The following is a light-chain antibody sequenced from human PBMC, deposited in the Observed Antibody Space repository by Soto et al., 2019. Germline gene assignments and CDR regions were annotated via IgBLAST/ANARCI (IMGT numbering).Light chain of an antibody. Sequence: DIVMTQSPDSLAVSLGERATINCRSSQSVFYSSNNKNYLAWYQQTPGQAPKLLIYWASTRESGVPDRFSGSGSGTDFTLTISSLQAEDVAVYYCQQRSNWSWTFGQGTKVEIK. J-gene: IGKJ1*01. CDR1: QSVFYSSNNKNY. V-gene: IGKV4-1*01. CDR3: QQRSNWSWT. CDR2: WAS.